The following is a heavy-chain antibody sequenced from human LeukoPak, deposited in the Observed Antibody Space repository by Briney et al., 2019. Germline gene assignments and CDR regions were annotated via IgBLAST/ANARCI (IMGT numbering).Heavy chain of an antibody. D-gene: IGHD4-23*01. CDR2: ISGYNGYT. V-gene: IGHV1-18*01. CDR3: ARGGHRVHDYGGNSGDY. CDR1: GYIFTNYG. Sequence: AXVKVSCKASGYIFTNYGISWVRQAPGQGLEWMGWISGYNGYTHYAQKLQGRVTMTTDTSTSTAYMELRSLRSDDTAVYFCARGGHRVHDYGGNSGDYWGQGTLVTVSS. J-gene: IGHJ4*02.